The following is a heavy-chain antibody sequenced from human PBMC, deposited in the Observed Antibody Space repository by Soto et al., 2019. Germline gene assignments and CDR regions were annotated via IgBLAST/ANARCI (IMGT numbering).Heavy chain of an antibody. J-gene: IGHJ3*02. CDR1: GGSISDFY. Sequence: QVQLQESGPGLVKPSETLSLTCTVSGGSISDFYWSWIRQPPGKALEWIGYGYMYYSGSTNYKPSLESRASISVDPSKNQFSLRLSSVTAADTAVYYYARGSLSTVTANAFDIWGPGALVTVSS. CDR2: MYYSGST. V-gene: IGHV4-59*01. D-gene: IGHD4-17*01. CDR3: ARGSLSTVTANAFDI.